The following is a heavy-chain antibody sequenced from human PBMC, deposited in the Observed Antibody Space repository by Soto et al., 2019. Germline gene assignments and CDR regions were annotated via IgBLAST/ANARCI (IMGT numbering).Heavy chain of an antibody. D-gene: IGHD4-4*01. CDR2: IAYDGNTR. CDR1: GFTFTSYG. V-gene: IGHV3-30*18. CDR3: AKTGYSNFDF. Sequence: QVQLVESGGGVVQPGRSLRLSCAASGFTFTSYGIHWVRQAPGKGLEWVAVIAYDGNTRYNSDSVKGRFTVSRDNSKSKVDLQLNSLRPEDTAMYYCAKTGYSNFDFWGQGTLVTVSS. J-gene: IGHJ4*02.